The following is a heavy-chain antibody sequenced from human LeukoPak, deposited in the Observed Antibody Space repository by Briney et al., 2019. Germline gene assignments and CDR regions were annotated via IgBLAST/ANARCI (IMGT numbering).Heavy chain of an antibody. J-gene: IGHJ3*02. CDR2: IYSGGST. V-gene: IGHV3-66*01. CDR1: GFTFSNYW. CDR3: ARDREDTMVREGAFDI. Sequence: GGSLRLSCAASGFTFSNYWMHWVRHTPGKGLVWVSVIYSGGSTYYADSVKGRFTISRDNSKNTLYLQMNSLRAEDTAVYYCARDREDTMVREGAFDIWGQGTMVTVSS. D-gene: IGHD3-10*01.